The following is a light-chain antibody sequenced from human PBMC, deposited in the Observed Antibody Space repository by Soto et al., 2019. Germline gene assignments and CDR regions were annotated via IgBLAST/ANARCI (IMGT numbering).Light chain of an antibody. CDR3: QLRRT. J-gene: IGKJ1*01. Sequence: EILMTQSPDTMSLSPGQRSTISCRASQSVSSSYLAWYQQKPGQAPRLLIYGASSRATGIPDRFSGTGSGTDLTLTISRLEPEDFAAYSCQLRRTFGPRTKLDIK. CDR2: GAS. CDR1: QSVSSSY. V-gene: IGKV3-20*01.